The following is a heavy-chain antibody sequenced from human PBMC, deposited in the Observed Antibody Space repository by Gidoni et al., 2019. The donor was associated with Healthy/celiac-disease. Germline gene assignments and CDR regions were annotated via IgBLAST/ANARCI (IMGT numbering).Heavy chain of an antibody. CDR3: ARDINMARNYFDY. J-gene: IGHJ4*02. D-gene: IGHD3-10*01. Sequence: KGRFTISRDNSKNTLYLQMNSLRAEDTAVYYCARDINMARNYFDYWGQGTLVTVSS. V-gene: IGHV3-30*07.